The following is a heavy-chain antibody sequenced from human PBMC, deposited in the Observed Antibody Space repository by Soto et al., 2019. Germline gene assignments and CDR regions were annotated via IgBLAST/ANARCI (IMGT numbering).Heavy chain of an antibody. D-gene: IGHD4-4*01. Sequence: ASVKVSCKASEYTFTSYAMHWVRQAPGQSLEWMGWINAGNGNTKYSQKFQGRVTITRDTSASTAYMELSSLRSEDTAVYYCARELQGLYYFDYWGLGTLVTVSS. V-gene: IGHV1-3*01. CDR1: EYTFTSYA. CDR2: INAGNGNT. J-gene: IGHJ4*02. CDR3: ARELQGLYYFDY.